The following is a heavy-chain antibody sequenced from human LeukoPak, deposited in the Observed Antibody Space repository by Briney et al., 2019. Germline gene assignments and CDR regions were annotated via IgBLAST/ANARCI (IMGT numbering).Heavy chain of an antibody. Sequence: SETLSLTCTVSGGSISSSSYYWGWIRQPPGKGLEWIGSIYYSGSTYYNPSLKSRVTISVDTSKNQFSLKLSSVTAADTAVYYCARALDGYNYLHYYYGMDVWGQGTTVTVSS. J-gene: IGHJ6*02. V-gene: IGHV4-39*01. CDR1: GGSISSSSYY. D-gene: IGHD5-24*01. CDR2: IYYSGST. CDR3: ARALDGYNYLHYYYGMDV.